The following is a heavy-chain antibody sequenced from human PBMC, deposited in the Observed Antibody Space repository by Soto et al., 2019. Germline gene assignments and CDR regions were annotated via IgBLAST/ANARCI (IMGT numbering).Heavy chain of an antibody. J-gene: IGHJ5*02. CDR3: ASATIPGVWFDP. D-gene: IGHD2-2*02. V-gene: IGHV1-8*01. CDR2: MNPNSGNT. Sequence: QVQLVQSGAEVKKPGASVKVSCKASGYTFTSYDINWVRQATGQGLEWMGWMNPNSGNTGYAQKFQGRVNMTTNTSKSTAYMELSSLRSEDTAVYYCASATIPGVWFDPWGQGTLVTVSS. CDR1: GYTFTSYD.